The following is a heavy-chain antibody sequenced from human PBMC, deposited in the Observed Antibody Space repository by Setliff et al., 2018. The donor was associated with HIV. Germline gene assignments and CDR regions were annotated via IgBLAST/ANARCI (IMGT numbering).Heavy chain of an antibody. J-gene: IGHJ2*01. D-gene: IGHD3-10*01. V-gene: IGHV4-34*01. CDR2: ISHGGRS. CDR3: ARSALWFGEADWYFDL. CDR1: NGSFSEYY. Sequence: SETLSLTCAVYNGSFSEYYWTWVRQPPGKELEWIGEISHGGRSTYNPSLKSRVTMSEDTSKNRFSLKLRSVTAVDTAVYYCARSALWFGEADWYFDLWGRGTLVTVSS.